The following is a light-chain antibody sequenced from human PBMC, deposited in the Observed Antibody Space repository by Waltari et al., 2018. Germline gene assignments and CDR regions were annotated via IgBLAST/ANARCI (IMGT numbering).Light chain of an antibody. CDR3: QQRSNWRELT. V-gene: IGKV3-11*01. J-gene: IGKJ4*01. CDR2: DAS. CDR1: QGVSSY. Sequence: EIVLTQSPATLSLSPGERATLSCRASQGVSSYLAWYQQKPGQAPRHLIYDASNRATGIPARFSGSGSGTDFTLTISSLEPEDFAVYYCQQRSNWRELTFGGGTKVEIK.